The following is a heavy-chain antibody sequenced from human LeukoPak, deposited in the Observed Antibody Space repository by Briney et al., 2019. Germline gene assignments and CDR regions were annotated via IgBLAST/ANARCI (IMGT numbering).Heavy chain of an antibody. Sequence: ASVKVSCKASGYTFTSYGISWVRQAPGQGLEWMGWISAYNGNTNYAQKLQGRVTMTTDTSTSTAYMELRSLRSEDTAVYYCARLDPPTPLWPRLYFVYWGQGVLVSVSS. D-gene: IGHD5-18*01. CDR2: ISAYNGNT. CDR1: GYTFTSYG. CDR3: ARLDPPTPLWPRLYFVY. V-gene: IGHV1-18*01. J-gene: IGHJ4*02.